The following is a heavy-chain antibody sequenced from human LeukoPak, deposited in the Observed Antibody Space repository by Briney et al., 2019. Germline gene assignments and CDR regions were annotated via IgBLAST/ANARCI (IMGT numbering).Heavy chain of an antibody. J-gene: IGHJ4*02. CDR1: GGSISSSSYY. CDR2: IYYSGST. Sequence: SEILSLTCTVSGGSISSSSYYWGWIRQPPGKGLEWIGSIYYSGSTYYNPSLKSRVTISVDTSKNQFSLKLSSVTAADTAVYYCARRPALAVAGPSPFDYWGQGTLVTVSS. D-gene: IGHD6-19*01. CDR3: ARRPALAVAGPSPFDY. V-gene: IGHV4-39*07.